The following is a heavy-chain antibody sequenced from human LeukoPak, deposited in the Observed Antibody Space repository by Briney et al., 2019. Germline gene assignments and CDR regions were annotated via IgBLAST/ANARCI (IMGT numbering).Heavy chain of an antibody. CDR3: ARARVIPASFDD. Sequence: SQTLSLACTVSGGSITFGSYYWTWIRQPAGKGLEWIGRIYTSGRTFYNPSLKSRVTISMDTSMNQFSLRLNSVTAADTAVYYCARARVIPASFDDWGQGTLVTVSS. D-gene: IGHD3-16*02. CDR1: GGSITFGSYY. CDR2: IYTSGRT. J-gene: IGHJ4*02. V-gene: IGHV4-61*02.